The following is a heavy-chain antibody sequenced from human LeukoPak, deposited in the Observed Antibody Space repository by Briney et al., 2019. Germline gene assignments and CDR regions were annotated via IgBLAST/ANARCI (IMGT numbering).Heavy chain of an antibody. CDR1: GFTFSTFW. CDR3: ARSGMAVAATPWD. J-gene: IGHJ4*02. V-gene: IGHV3-7*05. D-gene: IGHD6-19*01. Sequence: GGSLRLSCAASGFTFSTFWMTWGRQAPGKGLEWVANIKQEGSEKYYVDSLKGRFTISRDNAKNSLYLQMNSLRAEDTAVYYCARSGMAVAATPWDWGQGTLVTVSS. CDR2: IKQEGSEK.